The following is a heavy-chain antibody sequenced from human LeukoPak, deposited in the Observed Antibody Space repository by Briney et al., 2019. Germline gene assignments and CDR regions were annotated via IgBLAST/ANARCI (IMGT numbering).Heavy chain of an antibody. CDR2: INSDGSST. D-gene: IGHD2-15*01. Sequence: GGSLRLSCAASGFTFSSFWMHWVRQAPGKGLVWVSRINSDGSSTTYADSVKGRFTISRDNAKNTLYLQMNSLRAEDTAVYYCASGYCSGGSCHTTNSPFDYWDQGTLVTVSS. J-gene: IGHJ4*02. V-gene: IGHV3-74*01. CDR3: ASGYCSGGSCHTTNSPFDY. CDR1: GFTFSSFW.